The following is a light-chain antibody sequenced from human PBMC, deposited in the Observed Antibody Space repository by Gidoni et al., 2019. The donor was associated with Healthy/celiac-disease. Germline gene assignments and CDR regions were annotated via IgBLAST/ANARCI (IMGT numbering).Light chain of an antibody. CDR3: LQDYNYPRT. CDR2: AAS. Sequence: VGDRVTITCRASQGIRNDLGWYQQKPGKAPKLLIYAASSLQSGVPSRFSGSGSGTDFTLTISSLQPEDFATYYCLQDYNYPRTFGQGTKVEIK. J-gene: IGKJ1*01. CDR1: QGIRND. V-gene: IGKV1-6*01.